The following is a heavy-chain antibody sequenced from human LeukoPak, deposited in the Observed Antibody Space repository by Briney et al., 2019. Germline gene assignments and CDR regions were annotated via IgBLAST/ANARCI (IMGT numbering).Heavy chain of an antibody. J-gene: IGHJ4*02. CDR3: ARDSHYSTFDY. CDR2: ISTSGSTI. D-gene: IGHD4-11*01. Sequence: GGSLRLSCAVSGFTFSSYEMNWVRQAPGKGLEWISYISTSGSTIYYADSVKGRFTISRDNTKNSLYLEMNSLRADDTAVYYCARDSHYSTFDYWGQGTLVTVSS. CDR1: GFTFSSYE. V-gene: IGHV3-48*03.